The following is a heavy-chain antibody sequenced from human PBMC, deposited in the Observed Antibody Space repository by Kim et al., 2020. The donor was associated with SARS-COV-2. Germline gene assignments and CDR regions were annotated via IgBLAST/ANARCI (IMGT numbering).Heavy chain of an antibody. J-gene: IGHJ6*02. CDR1: GYTFTSYG. D-gene: IGHD6-13*01. Sequence: ASVKVSCKASGYTFTSYGISWVRQAPGQGLEWMGWISAYNGNTNYAQKLQGRVTMTTDTSTSTAYMELRSLRSDDTAVYYCARDHPVFIAAAGQYYYYYYGMDVWGQGTTVTVSS. CDR2: ISAYNGNT. V-gene: IGHV1-18*04. CDR3: ARDHPVFIAAAGQYYYYYYGMDV.